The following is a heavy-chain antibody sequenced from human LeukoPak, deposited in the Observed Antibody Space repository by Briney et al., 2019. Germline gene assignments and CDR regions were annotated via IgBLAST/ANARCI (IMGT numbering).Heavy chain of an antibody. CDR3: VRCHKRFLETDFDY. CDR1: GESLSGYY. J-gene: IGHJ4*02. Sequence: PSETLSLTCAVYGESLSGYYWSWIRQPPGKGLEWIVEINHNGSTNYNPSLKSRITISVDTSKNQFSLQLSSPTAADTAVYYCVRCHKRFLETDFDYWGQGTLVTVSS. CDR2: INHNGST. D-gene: IGHD3-3*01. V-gene: IGHV4-34*01.